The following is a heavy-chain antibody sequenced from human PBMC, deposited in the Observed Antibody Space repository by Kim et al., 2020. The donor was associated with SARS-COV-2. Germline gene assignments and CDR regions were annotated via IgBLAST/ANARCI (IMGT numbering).Heavy chain of an antibody. CDR3: ARDGDCPNGVCSPGDDFDY. V-gene: IGHV3-74*01. CDR2: INTDGRTT. CDR1: GFTFSRYW. J-gene: IGHJ4*02. D-gene: IGHD2-8*01. Sequence: GGSLRLPCAASGFTFSRYWMHWVRQAPGKGLVWVSRINTDGRTTSYADSVKGRFTISRDNAKTTLYLQMNSLRAEDTAVYYCARDGDCPNGVCSPGDDFDYWGQGTLVTVSS.